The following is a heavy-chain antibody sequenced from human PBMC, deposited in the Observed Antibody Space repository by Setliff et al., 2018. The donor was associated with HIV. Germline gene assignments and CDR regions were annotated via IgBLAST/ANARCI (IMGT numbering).Heavy chain of an antibody. J-gene: IGHJ4*02. D-gene: IGHD2-8*01. Sequence: SETLSLTCTVSGGSISSGSYYWSWIRQPAGKGLEWIGRIYTSGSTNYNPSLKSRVTISVDTSRNQFSLKLSSVTAADTAAYYCARGRGDIVLLVYTYPPDSWGQGKLVTVSS. CDR3: ARGRGDIVLLVYTYPPDS. CDR2: IYTSGST. V-gene: IGHV4-61*02. CDR1: GGSISSGSYY.